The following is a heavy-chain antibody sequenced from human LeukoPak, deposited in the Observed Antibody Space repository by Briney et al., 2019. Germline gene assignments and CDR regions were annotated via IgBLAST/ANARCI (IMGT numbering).Heavy chain of an antibody. CDR1: GGSISGFY. Sequence: SETLSLTCTVSGGSISGFYWSWIRQPPGKGLEWIGYIHYSGGTNYKPSLRSRATISVDTSKNQFSLKMTSLTAADTAVYYCARGVVVAATRYYYYYMDVWGKGTTVTVSS. D-gene: IGHD2-15*01. CDR2: IHYSGGT. J-gene: IGHJ6*03. V-gene: IGHV4-59*08. CDR3: ARGVVVAATRYYYYYMDV.